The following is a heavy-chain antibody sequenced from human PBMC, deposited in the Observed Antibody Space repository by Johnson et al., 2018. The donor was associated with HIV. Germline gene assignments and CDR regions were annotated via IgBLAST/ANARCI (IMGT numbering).Heavy chain of an antibody. V-gene: IGHV3-11*01. CDR1: GFTFSDYY. J-gene: IGHJ3*01. Sequence: QVQLVESGGGVVQPGRSLRLSCAASGFTFSDYYMSWIRQAPGKGLEWVSYISSSGSTYYADSVKGRFTISRDNSKNTLYLQMNSLRVDDTALYYCAREGPGYSSGWYAFDLWGQGTMVTVSS. CDR2: ISSSGST. D-gene: IGHD6-19*01. CDR3: AREGPGYSSGWYAFDL.